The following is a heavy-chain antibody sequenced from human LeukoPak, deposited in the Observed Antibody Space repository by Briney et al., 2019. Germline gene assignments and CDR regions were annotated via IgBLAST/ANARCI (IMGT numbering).Heavy chain of an antibody. CDR2: ISSSSSYI. CDR1: GFTFSSYS. J-gene: IGHJ4*02. Sequence: GSLRLSCAASGFTFSSYSMNWVRQAPGKGLEWVSSISSSSSYIYYADSVKGRFTISRDNAKNSLYLQMNSLKAADTAVYYCARDLISGYCSGGSCYWGQGTLVTVSS. V-gene: IGHV3-21*01. D-gene: IGHD2-15*01. CDR3: ARDLISGYCSGGSCY.